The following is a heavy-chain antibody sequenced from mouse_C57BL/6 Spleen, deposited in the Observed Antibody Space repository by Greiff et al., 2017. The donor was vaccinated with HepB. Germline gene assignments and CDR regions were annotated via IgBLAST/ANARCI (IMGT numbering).Heavy chain of an antibody. CDR1: GYTFTSYW. J-gene: IGHJ2*01. V-gene: IGHV1-52*01. Sequence: QVQLQQPGAELVRPGSSVKLSCKASGYTFTSYWMHWVKQRPIQGLEWIGNIDPSDSETHYNQKFKDKATLTVDKSSSTAYMQLSSLPSEDSAVYYCARDDYDGNFDYWGQGTTLTVSS. CDR3: ARDDYDGNFDY. D-gene: IGHD2-4*01. CDR2: IDPSDSET.